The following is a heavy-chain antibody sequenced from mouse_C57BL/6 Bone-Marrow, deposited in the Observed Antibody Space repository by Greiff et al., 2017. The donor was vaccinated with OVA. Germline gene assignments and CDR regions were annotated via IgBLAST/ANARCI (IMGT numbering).Heavy chain of an antibody. J-gene: IGHJ3*01. CDR2: INPYNGGT. CDR3: ARLMAPLC. Sequence: EVKLMESGPVLVKPGASVKMSCKASGYTFTDYYMNWVKQSHGKSLEWIGVINPYNGGTSYNQKFKGKATLTVDKSSSTAYMELNSLTSEDSAVYYCARLMAPLCWGQGTLVTVSA. CDR1: GYTFTDYY. V-gene: IGHV1-19*01. D-gene: IGHD2-3*01.